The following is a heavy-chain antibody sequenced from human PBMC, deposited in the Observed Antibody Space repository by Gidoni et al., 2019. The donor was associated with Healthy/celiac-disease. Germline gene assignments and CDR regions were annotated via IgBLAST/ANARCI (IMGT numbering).Heavy chain of an antibody. J-gene: IGHJ4*02. V-gene: IGHV1-69*19. CDR1: GGTFSRYA. Sequence: QVQLVQSGAEVKKPGSSVRVSCTASGGTFSRYAIGWVGQAPGQGLEWMGGIIPIFGTANYAQKFQGRVTITADESTSTAYMELSSLRSEDTAVYYCASSQYYYDSSGYPDYWGQGTLVTVSS. CDR3: ASSQYYYDSSGYPDY. CDR2: IIPIFGTA. D-gene: IGHD3-22*01.